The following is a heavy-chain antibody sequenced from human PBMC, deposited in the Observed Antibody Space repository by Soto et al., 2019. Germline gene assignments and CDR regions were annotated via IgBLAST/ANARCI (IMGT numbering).Heavy chain of an antibody. V-gene: IGHV4-59*01. J-gene: IGHJ4*02. Sequence: NPSETLSLTCTVSGASISSYYWSWIRQPPGKGLEWIGYIYYSGSTNYNPSLKSRVTISVDTSKKQFSLKVSSVTATDTAVYYCARLSPTSGIWALDYWGQGTLVTVSS. CDR2: IYYSGST. D-gene: IGHD2-15*01. CDR3: ARLSPTSGIWALDY. CDR1: GASISSYY.